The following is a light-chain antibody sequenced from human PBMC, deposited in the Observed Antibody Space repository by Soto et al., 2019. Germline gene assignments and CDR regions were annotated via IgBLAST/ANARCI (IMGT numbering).Light chain of an antibody. Sequence: DIVLTQSPDSLAVSLGERATIYCKSSQGVLYHTNNWNYLAWYQHKAGQPPKLLLYWTSVRQSGIPDRFSGSGSATDFTLTINNLQAEDAAVYYCQQYYTLPLTFGGGTKVEIK. V-gene: IGKV4-1*01. J-gene: IGKJ4*01. CDR1: QGVLYHTNNWNY. CDR2: WTS. CDR3: QQYYTLPLT.